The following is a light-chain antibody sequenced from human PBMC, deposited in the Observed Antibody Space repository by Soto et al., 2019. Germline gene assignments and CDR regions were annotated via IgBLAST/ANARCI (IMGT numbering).Light chain of an antibody. J-gene: IGKJ4*01. Sequence: EIVMTQSPATLRVSPGERATLSCRASRSITNRLGWYQQKPGQTPRLLVYGASTRATGVPARFSGSGSGTEFTLTISSLQSEDFAVYYCQQYSEWPLTFGGGTKVDIK. CDR3: QQYSEWPLT. CDR1: RSITNR. CDR2: GAS. V-gene: IGKV3-15*01.